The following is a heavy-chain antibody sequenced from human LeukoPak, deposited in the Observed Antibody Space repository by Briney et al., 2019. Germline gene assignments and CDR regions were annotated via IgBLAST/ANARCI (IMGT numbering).Heavy chain of an antibody. CDR3: ARGGYSYVYYFDY. J-gene: IGHJ4*02. D-gene: IGHD5-18*01. CDR2: INHSGRT. CDR1: GGSFSGYY. Sequence: PSETLSLTCAVYGGSFSGYYWSWIRQPPGKGLEWIGEINHSGRTNYNPSLKSRVTISVDTSKNQFSLKLSSVTAADTAVYYCARGGYSYVYYFDYWGQGTLVTVSS. V-gene: IGHV4-34*01.